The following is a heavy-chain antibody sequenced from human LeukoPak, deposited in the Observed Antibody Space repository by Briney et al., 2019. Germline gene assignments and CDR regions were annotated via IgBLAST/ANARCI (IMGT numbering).Heavy chain of an antibody. CDR2: ILYSGCT. D-gene: IGHD2-15*01. V-gene: IGHV4-31*03. J-gene: IGHJ6*03. CDR3: ARIRCSGGSCYHYYYYYMAV. Sequence: SETLSLTCTVSGGSLSSGGYYWSWIRQHPGKGLEWLGYILYSGCTYYNPSLKSRVTISVDTPKNQFSLKLSSVTAADTAVYYCARIRCSGGSCYHYYYYYMAVWGKATTVTVPS. CDR1: GGSLSSGGYY.